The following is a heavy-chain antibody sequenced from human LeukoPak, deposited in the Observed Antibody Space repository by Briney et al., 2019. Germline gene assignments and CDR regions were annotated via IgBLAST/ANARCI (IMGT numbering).Heavy chain of an antibody. J-gene: IGHJ4*02. CDR3: ARGYYGGAVDS. D-gene: IGHD3-16*01. CDR1: GDSISSYY. CDR2: IHPSGST. Sequence: SETLSLTCTVSGDSISSYYWSWVRQPAGKGLEWIGRIHPSGSTNYNPSLKSRVTLSVDTSKSQFSLKLKSVTAADTAVYYCARGYYGGAVDSWGQGILVIVSS. V-gene: IGHV4-4*07.